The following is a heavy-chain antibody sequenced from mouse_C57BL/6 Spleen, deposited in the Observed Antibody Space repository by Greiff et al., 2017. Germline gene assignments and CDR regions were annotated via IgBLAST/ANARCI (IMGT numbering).Heavy chain of an antibody. J-gene: IGHJ4*01. CDR1: GYAFSSYW. V-gene: IGHV1-80*01. Sequence: VQLQESGAELVKPGASVKISCKASGYAFSSYWMNWVKQRPGKGLEWIGHIYPGDGDTNYNGKFKGKATLTADKSSSTAYMQLSSLTSADSAVYFCATPYYYGSSYASAMDYWGQGTSVTVSS. CDR3: ATPYYYGSSYASAMDY. CDR2: IYPGDGDT. D-gene: IGHD1-1*01.